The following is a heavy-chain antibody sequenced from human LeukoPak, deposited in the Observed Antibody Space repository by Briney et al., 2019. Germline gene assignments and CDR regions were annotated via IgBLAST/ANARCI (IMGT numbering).Heavy chain of an antibody. CDR3: AKDYCSSTSCYFWDY. D-gene: IGHD2-2*01. Sequence: GGSLRLSCAASGFTFSDYYMSWIRQAPGKGLEWVAVISYDGSNKYYADSVKGRFTISRDNSKNTLYLQMNSLRAEDTAVYYCAKDYCSSTSCYFWDYWGQGTLVTVSS. J-gene: IGHJ4*02. CDR2: ISYDGSNK. V-gene: IGHV3-30*18. CDR1: GFTFSDYY.